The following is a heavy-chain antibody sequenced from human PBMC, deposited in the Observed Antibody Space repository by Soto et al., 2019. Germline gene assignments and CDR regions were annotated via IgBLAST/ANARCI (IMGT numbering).Heavy chain of an antibody. Sequence: QVQLVESGGGVVQPERSLRLSCAASGFTFNIFGMHWVRQAPGKGLEWVAVIWWDGSKKYYADSVKGRFTISRDNSKNTLYLQMNNLRAEDTALYYCARADYDIVTASSLGYYDYWGQGTLVTVSS. CDR1: GFTFNIFG. V-gene: IGHV3-33*01. D-gene: IGHD3-9*01. CDR2: IWWDGSKK. CDR3: ARADYDIVTASSLGYYDY. J-gene: IGHJ4*02.